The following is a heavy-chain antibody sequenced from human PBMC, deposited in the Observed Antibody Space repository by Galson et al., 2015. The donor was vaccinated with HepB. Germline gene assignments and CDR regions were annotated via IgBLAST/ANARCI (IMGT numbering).Heavy chain of an antibody. CDR1: GGSFSGYY. Sequence: SETLSLTCAVYGGSFSGYYWSWIRQPPGKGLEWIGEINHSGSTNYNPSLKSRVTISVDTSKNQFSLKLSSVTAADTAVYYCARGGLLPVGARASGVDVWGKGTTVTVSS. CDR3: ARGGLLPVGARASGVDV. D-gene: IGHD3-22*01. V-gene: IGHV4-34*01. CDR2: INHSGST. J-gene: IGHJ6*04.